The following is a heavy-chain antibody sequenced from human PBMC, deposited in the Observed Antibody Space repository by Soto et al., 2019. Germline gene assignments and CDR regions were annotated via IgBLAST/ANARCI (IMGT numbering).Heavy chain of an antibody. J-gene: IGHJ6*02. CDR1: GFTFSSYA. V-gene: IGHV3-30-3*01. CDR3: ARASSSHLRYYYFGMDV. CDR2: ISYDGSNK. Sequence: PGGSLRLSCAASGFTFSSYAMHWVRQAPGKGLEWLAVISYDGSNKYYADSVKGRFTISRDNSKNTLYLQMNSLRAEDTAVYYCARASSSHLRYYYFGMDVWGQGTTVTVSS. D-gene: IGHD6-6*01.